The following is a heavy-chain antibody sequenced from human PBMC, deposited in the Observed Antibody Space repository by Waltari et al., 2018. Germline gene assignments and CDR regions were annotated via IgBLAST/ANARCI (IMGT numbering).Heavy chain of an antibody. V-gene: IGHV4-34*01. CDR2: INHSGST. D-gene: IGHD6-19*01. Sequence: VQLVESGGGLVKPGGSLRLSCAASGFTFSNAWMSWIRQPPGKGLEWIGEINHSGSTNYNPSLKSRVTISVDTSKNQFSLKLSSVTAADTAVYYCARTSGWYGGRWFDPWGQGTLVTVSS. CDR1: GFTFSNAW. J-gene: IGHJ5*02. CDR3: ARTSGWYGGRWFDP.